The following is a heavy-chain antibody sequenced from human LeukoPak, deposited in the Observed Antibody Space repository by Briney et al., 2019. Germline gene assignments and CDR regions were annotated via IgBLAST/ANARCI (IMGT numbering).Heavy chain of an antibody. J-gene: IGHJ4*02. CDR2: IIPILGIA. Sequence: SVKVSCKASGGTLSSYTISWVRQAPGQGLEWMGRIIPILGIANYAQKFQGRVTITADKSTSTAYMELSSLRSEDTAVYYCARDLWRCSSTSCGWICWGQGTLVTVSS. CDR1: GGTLSSYT. V-gene: IGHV1-69*04. D-gene: IGHD2-2*01. CDR3: ARDLWRCSSTSCGWIC.